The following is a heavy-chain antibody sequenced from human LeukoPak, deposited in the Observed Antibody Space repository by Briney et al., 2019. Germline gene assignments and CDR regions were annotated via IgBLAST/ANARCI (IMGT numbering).Heavy chain of an antibody. V-gene: IGHV1-46*01. J-gene: IGHJ3*02. CDR2: INPSGGST. CDR3: ARDYYDSSGYYSDAFGI. Sequence: GASVKVSCKASGYTFTSYYMHWVRQAPGQGLEWMGIINPSGGSTSYAQKFQGRVTMTRDTSTSTVYMELSSLRSEDTAVYYCARDYYDSSGYYSDAFGIWGQGTMVTVSS. D-gene: IGHD3-22*01. CDR1: GYTFTSYY.